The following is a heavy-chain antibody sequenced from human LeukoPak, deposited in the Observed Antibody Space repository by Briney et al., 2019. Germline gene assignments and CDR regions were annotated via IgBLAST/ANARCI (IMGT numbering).Heavy chain of an antibody. CDR3: AKDIVGGGDDY. J-gene: IGHJ4*02. CDR2: IQEDGKKE. Sequence: GESLRLSCEASGCTFTKFWMSWVRQAPGKGLEWVANIQEDGKKENYVDSVRGRFTISRDNAKNSIYLQMNSLRVEDTAVYYCAKDIVGGGDDYWGQGTLVIVSS. V-gene: IGHV3-7*01. D-gene: IGHD2-21*02. CDR1: GCTFTKFW.